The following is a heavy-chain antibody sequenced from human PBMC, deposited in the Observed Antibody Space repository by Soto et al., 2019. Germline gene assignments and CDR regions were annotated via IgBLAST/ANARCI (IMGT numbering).Heavy chain of an antibody. CDR1: GGSISSYY. V-gene: IGHV4-59*01. CDR3: ARVGSGSYYNQYYFDY. CDR2: IYYSGST. D-gene: IGHD3-10*01. J-gene: IGHJ4*02. Sequence: SETLSLTCTVSGGSISSYYWSWIRQPPGKGLEWIGYIYYSGSTNYNPSPKSRVTISVDTSKNQFSLKLSSVTAADTAVYYCARVGSGSYYNQYYFDYWGQGTLVTVSS.